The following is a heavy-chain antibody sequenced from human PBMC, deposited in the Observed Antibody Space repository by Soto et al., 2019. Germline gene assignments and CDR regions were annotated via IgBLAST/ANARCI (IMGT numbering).Heavy chain of an antibody. D-gene: IGHD3-3*01. CDR2: ISSSGSTI. J-gene: IGHJ4*02. CDR1: GFTFSDYY. CDR3: ARDHSPIFGVVITFDHFDY. Sequence: PGGSLRLSCAASGFTFSDYYMSWIRQAPGTGLAWVSYISSSGSTIYYADSVKGRFTISRDNAKNSLYLQMNSLRAEDTAVYYCARDHSPIFGVVITFDHFDYWGQGTLVTVSS. V-gene: IGHV3-11*01.